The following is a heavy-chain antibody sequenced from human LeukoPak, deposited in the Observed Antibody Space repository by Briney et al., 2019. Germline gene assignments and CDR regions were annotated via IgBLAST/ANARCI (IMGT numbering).Heavy chain of an antibody. CDR3: AATLYGLGSSYNWFYP. CDR2: IIPIFGTA. V-gene: IGHV1-69*05. J-gene: IGHJ5*02. Sequence: SEKVSCKASGGTFSSYAISWVRQAPGQGLEWMGRIIPIFGTANYAQKFQGRVTITTDESTSTAYMELSSLRSEDTAVYYCAATLYGLGSSYNWFYPWVQGTLVTVSS. CDR1: GGTFSSYA. D-gene: IGHD3-10*01.